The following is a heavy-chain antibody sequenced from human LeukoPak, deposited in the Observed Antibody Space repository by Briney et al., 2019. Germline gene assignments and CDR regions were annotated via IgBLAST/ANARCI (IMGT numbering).Heavy chain of an antibody. V-gene: IGHV4-39*07. CDR1: GGSISSSGYY. CDR3: ARRDRLWWSRYMDV. CDR2: IYYSGST. D-gene: IGHD2-21*01. Sequence: PSETLSLTCTVSGGSISSSGYYWGWIRQPPGKGLEWLGSIYYSGSTYYNPSLKSRVTISVDTSKKQFSLKLSSVTAADTAVYYCARRDRLWWSRYMDVWGKGTTVTISS. J-gene: IGHJ6*03.